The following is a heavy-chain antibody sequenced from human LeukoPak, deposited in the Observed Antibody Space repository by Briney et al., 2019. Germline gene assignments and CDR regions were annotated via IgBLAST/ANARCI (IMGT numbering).Heavy chain of an antibody. V-gene: IGHV3-33*01. CDR1: GFTFSSYG. CDR3: ARDTYSTLPVY. Sequence: GRSLRLSCAASGFTFSSYGMHWVRQAPGKGLEWVAVIWYDGSNKYYADSVKGRFTISRDNSKNTLYLQMSSLRAEDTAVYYCARDTYSTLPVYWGQGTLVTVSS. CDR2: IWYDGSNK. D-gene: IGHD2-21*01. J-gene: IGHJ4*02.